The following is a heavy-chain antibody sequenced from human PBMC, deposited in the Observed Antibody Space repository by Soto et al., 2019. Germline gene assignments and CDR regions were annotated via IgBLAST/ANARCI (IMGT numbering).Heavy chain of an antibody. V-gene: IGHV1-2*04. CDR3: ARDGIAARDMNDAFDI. Sequence: GASVKVSCKASGYTFTGYYMHCVRQAPGQGLEWMGWINPNSGGTNYAQKFQGWVTMTRDASISTAYMELSRLRSDDTAVYYCARDGIAARDMNDAFDIWGQGTMVTVSS. D-gene: IGHD6-6*01. CDR1: GYTFTGYY. CDR2: INPNSGGT. J-gene: IGHJ3*02.